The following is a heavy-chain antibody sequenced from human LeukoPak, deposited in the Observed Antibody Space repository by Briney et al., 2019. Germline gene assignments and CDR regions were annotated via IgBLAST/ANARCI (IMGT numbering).Heavy chain of an antibody. Sequence: GGSLRLSCAASGFTFSSYAMSWVRQAPGKGREWVSAISGSGGSTYYADSVKGRFTISRDNSKNTLYLQMNSLRAEDTAVYYCAKYRKEDWYFDLWGRGTLVTVSS. V-gene: IGHV3-23*01. CDR3: AKYRKEDWYFDL. CDR2: ISGSGGST. CDR1: GFTFSSYA. D-gene: IGHD3-16*02. J-gene: IGHJ2*01.